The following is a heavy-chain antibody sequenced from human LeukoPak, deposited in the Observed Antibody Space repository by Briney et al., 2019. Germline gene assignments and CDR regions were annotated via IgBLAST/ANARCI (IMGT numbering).Heavy chain of an antibody. V-gene: IGHV4-59*08. J-gene: IGHJ4*02. CDR1: GGSISSYY. Sequence: SETLSLTCTASGGSISSYYWSWIRQPPGQGLEWIGYIYYSGTINYNPSIKSRVTISVDTSKNPCSLKLSSLTAADTAVYYCARHVWVKSALDYWGQGTLVTVSS. CDR2: IYYSGTI. D-gene: IGHD2-8*01. CDR3: ARHVWVKSALDY.